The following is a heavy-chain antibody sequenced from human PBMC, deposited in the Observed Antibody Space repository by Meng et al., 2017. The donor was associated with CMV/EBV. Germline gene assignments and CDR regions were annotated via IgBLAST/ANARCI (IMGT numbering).Heavy chain of an antibody. CDR3: ARGSSTSSGGVYYYYGMDV. CDR1: GFTFSSYD. D-gene: IGHD2-2*01. V-gene: IGHV3-13*01. CDR2: IGTAGDT. Sequence: GGPLRLSCAASGFTFSSYDMHWVRQATGKGLEWVPAIGTAGDTYYPGSVKGRFTISRENAKNSLYLQMDSLRAGDTAVYYCARGSSTSSGGVYYYYGMDVWGQGTTVTVSS. J-gene: IGHJ6*02.